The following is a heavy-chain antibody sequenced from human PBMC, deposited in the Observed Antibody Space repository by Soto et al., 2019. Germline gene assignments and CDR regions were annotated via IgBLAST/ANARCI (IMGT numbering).Heavy chain of an antibody. CDR2: IYTSGGT. Sequence: SETLSLTCTVSGGSISSYYWSWIRQPAGKGLEWIGRIYTSGGTNYNPSLKSRVTMSVDTSKNQFSLKLSSVTAADTAVYYCAREGGGYCSSTSCYTGYYYYGMDVWGQGTTVTVSS. J-gene: IGHJ6*02. V-gene: IGHV4-4*07. CDR1: GGSISSYY. CDR3: AREGGGYCSSTSCYTGYYYYGMDV. D-gene: IGHD2-2*02.